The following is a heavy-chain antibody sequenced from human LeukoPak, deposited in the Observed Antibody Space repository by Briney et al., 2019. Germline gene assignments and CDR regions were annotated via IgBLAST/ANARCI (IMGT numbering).Heavy chain of an antibody. CDR2: IYHSGST. CDR3: ARSSVVVVAATPYYYYMDV. CDR1: GYSISSGYY. Sequence: SETLSLTCTVSGYSISSGYYWGWIRQPPGKGLEWIGSIYHSGSTYYNPSLKSRVTISVDTSKNQFSLKLSSVTAADTAVYYCARSSVVVVAATPYYYYMDVWGKGTTVTVSS. D-gene: IGHD2-15*01. V-gene: IGHV4-38-2*02. J-gene: IGHJ6*03.